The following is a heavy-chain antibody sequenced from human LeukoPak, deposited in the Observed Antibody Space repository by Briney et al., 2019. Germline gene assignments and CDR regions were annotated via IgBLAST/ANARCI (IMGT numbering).Heavy chain of an antibody. J-gene: IGHJ3*02. CDR2: INPNSGGT. CDR3: ARGADSSGWCRRNEQDAFDI. Sequence: ASVKVSCKASGYTFTGYYMHWVRQAPGQGLEWMGWINPNSGGTNYAQKFQGRVTMTRDTSISTAYMELSRLRSDDTAVYYCARGADSSGWCRRNEQDAFDIWGQGTMVTVSS. V-gene: IGHV1-2*02. D-gene: IGHD6-19*01. CDR1: GYTFTGYY.